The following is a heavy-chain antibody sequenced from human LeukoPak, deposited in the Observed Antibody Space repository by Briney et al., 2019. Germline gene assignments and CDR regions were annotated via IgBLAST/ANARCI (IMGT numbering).Heavy chain of an antibody. Sequence: GGSLRLSCAASGFTFSTYSMNWVRQAPGKGLEWVSFIDTSGTYIYYGEPMKGRFTISRDNAKNSLYLQMNSLRAEDTAVYYCARDLHGYYFDYWGQGTLVTVSS. CDR1: GFTFSTYS. CDR3: ARDLHGYYFDY. D-gene: IGHD5-24*01. V-gene: IGHV3-21*01. J-gene: IGHJ4*02. CDR2: IDTSGTYI.